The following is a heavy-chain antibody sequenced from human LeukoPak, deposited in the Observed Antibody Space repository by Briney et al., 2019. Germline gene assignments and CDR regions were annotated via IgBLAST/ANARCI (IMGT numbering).Heavy chain of an antibody. V-gene: IGHV4-59*01. Sequence: SETLSLTCTVSGGSISSYYWSWIRQPPGKGLEWIGYIYYNGSTNYNPSLKSRVTISVDTSKNQFSLKLSSVTAADTAVYYCARSEYSSGWQFDYWGQGTLVTVSS. CDR2: IYYNGST. D-gene: IGHD6-19*01. CDR3: ARSEYSSGWQFDY. J-gene: IGHJ4*02. CDR1: GGSISSYY.